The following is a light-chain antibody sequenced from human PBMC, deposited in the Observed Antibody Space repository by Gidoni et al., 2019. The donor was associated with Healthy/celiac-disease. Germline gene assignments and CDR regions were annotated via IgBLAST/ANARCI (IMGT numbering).Light chain of an antibody. CDR2: LGS. V-gene: IGKV2-28*01. Sequence: DIVMTQSPLSLPVTPGAPASISCRSSQSLLHSNGFNYLDWYLQKPGQSPQLLIYLGSNRASGVPDRFSGSGSGTDFTLEISRVEAEDVGVYYCMQALQTPLTFGGGTKVEIK. CDR3: MQALQTPLT. J-gene: IGKJ4*01. CDR1: QSLLHSNGFNY.